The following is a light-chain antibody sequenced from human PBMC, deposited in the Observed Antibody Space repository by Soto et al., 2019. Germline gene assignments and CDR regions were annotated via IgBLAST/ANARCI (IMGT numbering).Light chain of an antibody. J-gene: IGKJ4*01. CDR1: QAVATS. V-gene: IGKV3-15*01. Sequence: EIVMTQSPAALSLSPGERVTLSCRASQAVATSLAWYQFRPGQAPRLLIYGASIRATGVPDRFSGSGSGTEFPLTISSLLSEDFAIYFCQHYNGWPLFGGGTKVEIK. CDR3: QHYNGWPL. CDR2: GAS.